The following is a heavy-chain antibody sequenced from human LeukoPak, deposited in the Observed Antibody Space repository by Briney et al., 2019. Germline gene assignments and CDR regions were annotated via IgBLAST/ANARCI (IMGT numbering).Heavy chain of an antibody. CDR2: MYNSGST. CDR3: ARGIESYGDYGY. Sequence: SETLSLTCTVSGGSISGSYWSWIRQPPGKGLEWIAYMYNSGSTNYNPSLKSRVTISVDTSKNQFSLKLSSLTAADTAIYYCARGIESYGDYGYWGQGILVTVSS. V-gene: IGHV4-59*01. CDR1: GGSISGSY. J-gene: IGHJ4*02. D-gene: IGHD4-17*01.